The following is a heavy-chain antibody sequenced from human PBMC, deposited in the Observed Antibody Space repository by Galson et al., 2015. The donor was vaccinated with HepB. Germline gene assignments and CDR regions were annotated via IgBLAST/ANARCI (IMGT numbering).Heavy chain of an antibody. CDR1: GGTFSSYA. V-gene: IGHV1-69*13. CDR2: IIPIFGTA. CDR3: ARGDPCSSTSCYTGYWYFDL. D-gene: IGHD2-2*02. J-gene: IGHJ2*01. Sequence: SVKVSCKASGGTFSSYAISWVRQAPGQGLEWMGGIIPIFGTANYAQKFQGRVTITADESTSTAYMELSSLRSEDTAVYYCARGDPCSSTSCYTGYWYFDLWGRGTLVTVSS.